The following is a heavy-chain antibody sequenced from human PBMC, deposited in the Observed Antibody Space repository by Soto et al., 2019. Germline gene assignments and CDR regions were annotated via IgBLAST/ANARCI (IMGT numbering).Heavy chain of an antibody. CDR2: IIPIFGTA. CDR3: ARAAKEAAAFSRYYGMDV. Sequence: SVKVTCKASGGTFSSYAISWVRQAPGQGLEWMGGIIPIFGTANYAQKFQGRVTITADESTSTAYMELSSLRSEDTAVYYCARAAKEAAAFSRYYGMDVRGQGTTATVSS. J-gene: IGHJ6*02. V-gene: IGHV1-69*13. D-gene: IGHD6-13*01. CDR1: GGTFSSYA.